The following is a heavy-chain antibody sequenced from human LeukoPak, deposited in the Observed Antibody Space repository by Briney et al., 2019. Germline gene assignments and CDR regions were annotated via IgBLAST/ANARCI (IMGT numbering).Heavy chain of an antibody. CDR1: GFTFSNSG. CDR3: AKAAGYDSRDDAFDI. Sequence: PGGSLRLSCAASGFTFSNSGMTWVRQAPGKGLEWVSGISNRGGKTYYADSVKGRFTISRDNSKNTLYLQMNRLRAEDTALYYCAKAAGYDSRDDAFDIWGQGTMVTVS. CDR2: ISNRGGKT. V-gene: IGHV3-23*01. D-gene: IGHD3-22*01. J-gene: IGHJ3*02.